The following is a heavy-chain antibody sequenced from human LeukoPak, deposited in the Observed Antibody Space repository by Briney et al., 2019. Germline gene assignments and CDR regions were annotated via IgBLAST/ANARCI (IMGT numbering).Heavy chain of an antibody. Sequence: SETLSLTCTVSGGSPSSYYWSWIRQPPGKGLEWNGYIYYSGSTNYNHSLKSRVTISVDTSKNQFSLKLSSVTAADTAVYYCARASYYDFWSGPNNPYYFDYWGQGTLVTVSS. CDR3: ARASYYDFWSGPNNPYYFDY. V-gene: IGHV4-59*01. J-gene: IGHJ4*02. CDR2: IYYSGST. D-gene: IGHD3-3*01. CDR1: GGSPSSYY.